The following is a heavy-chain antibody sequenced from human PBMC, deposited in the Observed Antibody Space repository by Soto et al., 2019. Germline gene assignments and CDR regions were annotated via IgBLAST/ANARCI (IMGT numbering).Heavy chain of an antibody. J-gene: IGHJ4*01. CDR1: GFSFSDYG. CDR3: ARERTSSGWRPLNY. V-gene: IGHV3-30*03. CDR2: ISSYVRET. Sequence: QVHLVESGGGVVQPGTSLTLSCAASGFSFSDYGRHWVRQAPGKGLEWVAGISSYVRETYTADSVKGRFTISRDNSKSTLYLHMNNLRAEDSAVYHCARERTSSGWRPLNYWGQGTQVTVSS. D-gene: IGHD6-19*01.